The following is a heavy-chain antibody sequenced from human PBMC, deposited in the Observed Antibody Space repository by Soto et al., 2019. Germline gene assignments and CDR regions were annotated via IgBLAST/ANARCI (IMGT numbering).Heavy chain of an antibody. J-gene: IGHJ3*02. CDR1: GFTFRSYA. D-gene: IGHD6-6*01. CDR3: ARDYSSSANDAFDI. V-gene: IGHV3-30-3*01. CDR2: ISYDGSNK. Sequence: GGSLRLSCAASGFTFRSYAMHWVRQAPGKGLEWVAVISYDGSNKYYADSVKGRFTISRDNSKNTLYLQMNSLRAEDTAVYYCARDYSSSANDAFDIWGQGTMVTVSS.